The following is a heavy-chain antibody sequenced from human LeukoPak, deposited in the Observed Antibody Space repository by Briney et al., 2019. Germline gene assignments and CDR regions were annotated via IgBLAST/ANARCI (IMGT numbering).Heavy chain of an antibody. Sequence: SETLSLTCTVSGDSISSSSYYWGWIRQPPGKGLEWIGSIYYSGSTYYNPSLKSRVTISVDTSKNQFSLKLSSVTAADTAVYYCARVVRRDGYNLFDYWGQGTLVTVSS. CDR2: IYYSGST. J-gene: IGHJ4*02. D-gene: IGHD5-24*01. V-gene: IGHV4-39*01. CDR3: ARVVRRDGYNLFDY. CDR1: GDSISSSSYY.